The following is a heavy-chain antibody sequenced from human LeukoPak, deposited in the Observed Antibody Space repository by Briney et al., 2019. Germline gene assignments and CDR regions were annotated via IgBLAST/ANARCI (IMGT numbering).Heavy chain of an antibody. CDR2: IYTSGST. D-gene: IGHD6-13*01. CDR1: GGSISSGSYY. J-gene: IGHJ2*01. CDR3: ARGPSWGAAARAFDL. Sequence: SETLSLTCTVSGGSISSGSYYWSWIRQPAGKGLEWIGRIYTSGSTNYNPSLKSRVTISVDTSRNQFSLKLSSVTAADTAVYYCARGPSWGAAARAFDLWGRGTLVTVSS. V-gene: IGHV4-61*02.